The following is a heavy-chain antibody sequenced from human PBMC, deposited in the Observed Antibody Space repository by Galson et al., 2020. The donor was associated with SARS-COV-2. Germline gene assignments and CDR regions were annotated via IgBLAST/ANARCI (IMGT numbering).Heavy chain of an antibody. D-gene: IGHD2-8*02. V-gene: IGHV3-9*01. CDR2: ISWNSGNI. J-gene: IGHJ1*01. CDR3: AKASHAYSASLWWYFQQ. CDR1: GFTFDDYA. Sequence: GGSLRLSCAASGFTFDDYAMHWVRQAPGKGLEWVSGISWNSGNIGYADSVRGRFTISRDDAKNSVHLQMNSLRDEDTALYYCAKASHAYSASLWWYFQQGGQGTLVIVSS.